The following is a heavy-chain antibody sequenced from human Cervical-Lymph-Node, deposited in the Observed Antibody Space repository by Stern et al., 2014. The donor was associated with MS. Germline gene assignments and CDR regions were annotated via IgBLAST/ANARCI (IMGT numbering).Heavy chain of an antibody. CDR2: IYPGDSDT. V-gene: IGHV5-51*01. Sequence: EVQLVQSGGEVKKPGESLKISCEGSGYNFTNFWIGWVRQMPGKGLEWMGTIYPGDSDTRYSPSFQGQVTISADKSISTAYLQWSSLRASDTAIYYCARRPSSAWYSGLDYWGQGTLVTVSS. CDR3: ARRPSSAWYSGLDY. J-gene: IGHJ4*02. D-gene: IGHD6-19*01. CDR1: GYNFTNFW.